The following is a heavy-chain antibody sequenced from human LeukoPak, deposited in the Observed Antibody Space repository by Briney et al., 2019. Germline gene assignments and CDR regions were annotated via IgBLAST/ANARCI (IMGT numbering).Heavy chain of an antibody. CDR2: IYSGGST. J-gene: IGHJ3*02. V-gene: IGHV3-66*01. CDR1: GFTVSSNY. CDR3: ARDRGYSGYDSAFDI. Sequence: GGSLRLSCAASGFTVSSNYMSWVRQAPGKGLEWVSVIYSGGSTYYADSVKGRFTISRDNSKNTLYLQMNSLRAEDTAVYYCARDRGYSGYDSAFDIRGQGTMVTVSS. D-gene: IGHD5-12*01.